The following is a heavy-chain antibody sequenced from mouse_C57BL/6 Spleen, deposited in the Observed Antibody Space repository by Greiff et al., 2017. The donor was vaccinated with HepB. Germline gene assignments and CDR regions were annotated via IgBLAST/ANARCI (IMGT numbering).Heavy chain of an antibody. CDR2: IYPGDGDT. Sequence: VQLQQSGPELVKPGASVKISCKASGYAFSSSWMNWVKQRPGKGLEWIGRIYPGDGDTNYNGKFKGKATLTADKSSSTAYMQLSSLTSEDSAVYFCARGGTTVVAKGYFDVWGTGTTVTVSS. CDR1: GYAFSSSW. V-gene: IGHV1-82*01. J-gene: IGHJ1*03. CDR3: ARGGTTVVAKGYFDV. D-gene: IGHD1-1*01.